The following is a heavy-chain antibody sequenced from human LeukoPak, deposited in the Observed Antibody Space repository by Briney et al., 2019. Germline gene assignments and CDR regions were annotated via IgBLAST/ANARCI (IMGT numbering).Heavy chain of an antibody. D-gene: IGHD2-2*01. CDR3: ARERDCGSSSCVAYFFDY. Sequence: PGGSLRLSCAASGITFSSYAMSWVRQAPGKGLEWVSGISGSAGSTYYADSVKGRFTISRDNAKNSLFLEINSLRAEDTAMYYCARERDCGSSSCVAYFFDYWGQGALVTVSS. V-gene: IGHV3-23*01. CDR1: GITFSSYA. J-gene: IGHJ4*02. CDR2: ISGSAGST.